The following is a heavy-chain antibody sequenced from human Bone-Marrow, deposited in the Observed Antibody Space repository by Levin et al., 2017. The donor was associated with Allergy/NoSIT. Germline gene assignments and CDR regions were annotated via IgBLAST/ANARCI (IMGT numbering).Heavy chain of an antibody. J-gene: IGHJ2*01. CDR2: IKDSGTP. CDR3: ARGGDSRGHYYWYFDL. D-gene: IGHD3-22*01. Sequence: PSETLSLTCTVSGGTIGRYSWIWIRQPPGRGLEWIGHIKDSGTPNYNSSLRSRLTMSVDTSKNQFSLRLSSVSAADTAVYYCARGGDSRGHYYWYFDLWGRGTVVTVSS. V-gene: IGHV4-59*08. CDR1: GGTIGRYS.